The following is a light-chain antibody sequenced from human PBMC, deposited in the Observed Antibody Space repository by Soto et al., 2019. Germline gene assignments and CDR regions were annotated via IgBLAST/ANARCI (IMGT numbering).Light chain of an antibody. Sequence: EIVLTQSPGTLSLSAGERATLSCRASQTICSNYLSWYQQKPGQAPRLLIFGASYRSTGIPDRFSGSGSGTDFTLTISRLEPEDFAVYYCQQYGRSPPEFTFGPGTKVDIK. J-gene: IGKJ3*01. V-gene: IGKV3-20*01. CDR2: GAS. CDR1: QTICSNY. CDR3: QQYGRSPPEFT.